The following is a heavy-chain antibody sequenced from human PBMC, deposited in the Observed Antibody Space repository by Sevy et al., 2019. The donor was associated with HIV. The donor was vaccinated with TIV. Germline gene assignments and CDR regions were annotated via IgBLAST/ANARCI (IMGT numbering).Heavy chain of an antibody. D-gene: IGHD2-15*01. CDR1: GFAFSDYA. CDR3: AKAHADCSGGTCYTAHYYYDMDV. Sequence: GGSLRLSCAASGFAFSDYAMHWVRQAPGKGLEWVAAISYAGVCKYFTNSVKGRFTVSKDNSKNTLYLEMNSLRAEDTDGYYCAKAHADCSGGTCYTAHYYYDMDVWGRGATVAVSS. V-gene: IGHV3-30*18. J-gene: IGHJ6*02. CDR2: ISYAGVCK.